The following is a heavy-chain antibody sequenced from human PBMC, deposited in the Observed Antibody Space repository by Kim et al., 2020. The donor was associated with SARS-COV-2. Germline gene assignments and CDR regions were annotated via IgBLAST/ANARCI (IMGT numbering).Heavy chain of an antibody. V-gene: IGHV3-74*01. CDR2: INGDGSIT. CDR3: AREAYRASWYV. D-gene: IGHD6-13*01. Sequence: GGSLRLSCVASGLTFSKTGMHWVCQVPGKGLVWVSRINGDGSITTYADSVKGRFSISRDNAKNTLYLQMNRLRAEDTAVYYCAREAYRASWYVWGQGTLGTVSS. CDR1: GLTFSKTG. J-gene: IGHJ4*02.